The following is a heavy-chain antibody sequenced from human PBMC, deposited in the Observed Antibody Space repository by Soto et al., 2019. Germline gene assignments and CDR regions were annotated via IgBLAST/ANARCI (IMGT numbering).Heavy chain of an antibody. J-gene: IGHJ4*02. CDR3: ANGGYSYGYDY. CDR1: GFTFSSYG. D-gene: IGHD5-18*01. V-gene: IGHV3-30*18. Sequence: GGSLRLSCAASGFTFSSYGMHWVRQAPGKGLEWVAVISYDGSNKYYADSVKGRFTISRDNSKNTLYLQMNSLRAEDTAVYYCANGGYSYGYDYWGQGTLVTVSS. CDR2: ISYDGSNK.